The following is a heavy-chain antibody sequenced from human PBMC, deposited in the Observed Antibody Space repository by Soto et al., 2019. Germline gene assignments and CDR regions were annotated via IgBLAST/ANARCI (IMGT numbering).Heavy chain of an antibody. V-gene: IGHV4-31*03. D-gene: IGHD3-10*01. CDR1: GGSISSGGYY. CDR2: IYYSGST. Sequence: SETLSLTCTVSGGSISSGGYYWSWIRQHPGKGLEWIGYIYYSGSTYYNPSLKSRVTISVDTSKNQFSLKMSSVTAADTAVYYCARARHERITMVRGVIAPAHFDYWGQGTLVTVSS. J-gene: IGHJ4*02. CDR3: ARARHERITMVRGVIAPAHFDY.